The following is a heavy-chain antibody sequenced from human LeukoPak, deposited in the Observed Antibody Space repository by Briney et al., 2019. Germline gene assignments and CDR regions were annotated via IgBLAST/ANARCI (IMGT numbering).Heavy chain of an antibody. Sequence: GGSLKLSCAASGFTFSSYGLSWVRQAPGKGLEWVPAISVSGGSTYYADSVKGRFTISRDNSKNTLYLRMNTLRAEDTAVYYCAKERSTIFLDWFDPWGQGTLVTVSS. CDR2: ISVSGGST. J-gene: IGHJ5*02. CDR1: GFTFSSYG. CDR3: AKERSTIFLDWFDP. D-gene: IGHD3-3*01. V-gene: IGHV3-23*01.